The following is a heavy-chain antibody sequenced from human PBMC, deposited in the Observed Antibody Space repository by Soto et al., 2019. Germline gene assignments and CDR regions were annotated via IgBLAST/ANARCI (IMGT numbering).Heavy chain of an antibody. Sequence: QMQLVQSGPEVKKPGTSVKVSCKASGFTFISSAVQWVRQARGQRLEWIGWIVVGSGNTNYAQKFQERVTITRDMSTSTVYMELSSLRSEDTAVYYCAASRGDYYDSSGYFDPWGQGTLVTVSS. CDR3: AASRGDYYDSSGYFDP. V-gene: IGHV1-58*01. CDR1: GFTFISSA. CDR2: IVVGSGNT. D-gene: IGHD3-22*01. J-gene: IGHJ5*02.